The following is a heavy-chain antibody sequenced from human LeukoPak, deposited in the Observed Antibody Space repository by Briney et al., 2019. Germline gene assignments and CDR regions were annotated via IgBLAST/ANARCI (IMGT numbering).Heavy chain of an antibody. CDR3: ARAKKAVAGFFDY. Sequence: SETLSLTCTVSGDSISSYYWSWIRQPPGEGLEWIGYIYYSGSTNYNPSLKSRLPISVDTSKNQLSLKLSSVTAADTAVYYCARAKKAVAGFFDYWGQGTLVTVSS. D-gene: IGHD6-19*01. CDR2: IYYSGST. CDR1: GDSISSYY. V-gene: IGHV4-59*01. J-gene: IGHJ4*02.